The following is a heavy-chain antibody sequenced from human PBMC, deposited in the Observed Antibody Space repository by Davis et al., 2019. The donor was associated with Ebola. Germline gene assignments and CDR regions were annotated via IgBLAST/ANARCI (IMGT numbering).Heavy chain of an antibody. D-gene: IGHD6-13*01. CDR3: ARRAGSSSWYGGKNWFDP. J-gene: IGHJ5*02. V-gene: IGHV5-10-1*01. CDR2: IDPSDSYT. CDR1: GYSFTSYW. Sequence: GESLKISCKGSGYSFTSYWIGWVRQMPGKGLEWMGRIDPSDSYTNYSPSFQGHVTISADKSISTAYLQWSSLKASDTAMYYCARRAGSSSWYGGKNWFDPWGQGTLVTVSS.